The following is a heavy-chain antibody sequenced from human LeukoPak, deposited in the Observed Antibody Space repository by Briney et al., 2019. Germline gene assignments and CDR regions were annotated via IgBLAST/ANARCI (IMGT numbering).Heavy chain of an antibody. CDR3: ARGTFSPDN. CDR1: GFTFSSYA. Sequence: QPGGSLRLSCAASGFTFSSYAMTWVRQAPGKGLEWVSSLSSSGDTTYYADSVKGRFTISRDNSKNTLFLQMNSLRAEDTAVYYCARGTFSPDNWGQGTLVTVAS. CDR2: LSSSGDTT. V-gene: IGHV3-23*01. J-gene: IGHJ4*02. D-gene: IGHD2/OR15-2a*01.